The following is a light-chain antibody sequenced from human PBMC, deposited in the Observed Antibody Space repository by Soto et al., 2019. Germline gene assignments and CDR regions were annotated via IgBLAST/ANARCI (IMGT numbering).Light chain of an antibody. Sequence: VVLTQSPGTLSLSPGERATLSCRASQSVSGNYLVWYQQKRGQAPRLLIYGASNTATGIPDRFRGSGSGNDFSLTISRLEPEDFAMYYCQQYSGSPRTFGQGTKVEIK. J-gene: IGKJ1*01. CDR2: GAS. CDR1: QSVSGNY. V-gene: IGKV3-20*01. CDR3: QQYSGSPRT.